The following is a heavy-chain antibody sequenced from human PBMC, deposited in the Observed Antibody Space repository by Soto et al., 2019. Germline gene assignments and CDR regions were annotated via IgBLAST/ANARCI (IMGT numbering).Heavy chain of an antibody. J-gene: IGHJ6*03. D-gene: IGHD2-2*01. CDR3: AREVPAAIYYYYMDV. Sequence: EVQLVESGGGLVQPGGSLRLSCAASGFTFSSYSMNWVRQAPGKGLEWVSYISSSSSTIYYADSVKGRFTISRDNAKNSLYLQKHSLRAEDTAVYYCAREVPAAIYYYYMDVWGKGTTVTVSS. CDR1: GFTFSSYS. V-gene: IGHV3-48*01. CDR2: ISSSSSTI.